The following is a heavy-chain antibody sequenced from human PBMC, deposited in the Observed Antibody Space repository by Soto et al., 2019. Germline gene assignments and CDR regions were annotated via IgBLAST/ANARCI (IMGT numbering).Heavy chain of an antibody. CDR2: VSHDGRNT. D-gene: IGHD6-19*01. J-gene: IGHJ4*02. Sequence: VQLVESGGGVVQPGRSLRLSCAASGFTFSDYAMHWVRQAPGKGLERVAVVSHDGRNTHYSDSVKDRFTISRDSSKNTVSLEMTSLRAEETAVYYCARGGRQWLLTSDFNYWGQGALVTVSS. CDR1: GFTFSDYA. CDR3: ARGGRQWLLTSDFNY. V-gene: IGHV3-30*03.